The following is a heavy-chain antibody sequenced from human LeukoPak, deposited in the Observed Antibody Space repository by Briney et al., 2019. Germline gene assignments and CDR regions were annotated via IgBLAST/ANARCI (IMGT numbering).Heavy chain of an antibody. CDR1: GGSISSYY. Sequence: PSETLSLTCTVSGGSISSYYWSWIRQPPGKGLEWIGEINHSGSTNYNPSLKSRVTISVDTSKNQFSLKLSSVTAADTAVYYCARETPRYYYDSSGSKGGYFDYWGQGTLVTVSS. J-gene: IGHJ4*02. CDR2: INHSGST. CDR3: ARETPRYYYDSSGSKGGYFDY. D-gene: IGHD3-22*01. V-gene: IGHV4-34*01.